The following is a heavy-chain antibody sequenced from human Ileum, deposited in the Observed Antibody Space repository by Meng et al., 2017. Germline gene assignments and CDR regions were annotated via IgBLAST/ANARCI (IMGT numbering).Heavy chain of an antibody. J-gene: IGHJ4*02. CDR3: ARESHYGGNFVTFNY. CDR1: GGSISSSDC. Sequence: DSDPSLVKVSVDLSFTCACSGGSISSSDCVSWVRQPPRKGMEWIGETYHSGSTNYNPSLKSRVTISVDKSKNQFSLKLSSVIAADTAVYYCARESHYGGNFVTFNYWGQGTLVTVSS. CDR2: TYHSGST. D-gene: IGHD4-23*01. V-gene: IGHV4-4*02.